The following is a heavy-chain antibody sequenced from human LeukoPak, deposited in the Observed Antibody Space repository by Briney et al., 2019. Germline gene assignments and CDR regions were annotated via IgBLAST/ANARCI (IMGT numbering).Heavy chain of an antibody. Sequence: GGSLRLSCAASGFTFSSYAMSWVRQAPGKGLEWVSAISGSGGSTYYADSVKGRFTISRDNSKNTLYLQMNSLRAEDTAVYYCARASKKYSRGDYFDYWGQGTLVTVSS. CDR2: ISGSGGST. V-gene: IGHV3-23*01. J-gene: IGHJ4*02. CDR3: ARASKKYSRGDYFDY. CDR1: GFTFSSYA. D-gene: IGHD6-6*01.